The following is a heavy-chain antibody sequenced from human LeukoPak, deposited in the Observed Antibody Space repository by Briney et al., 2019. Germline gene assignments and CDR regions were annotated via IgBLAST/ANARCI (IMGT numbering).Heavy chain of an antibody. J-gene: IGHJ3*02. V-gene: IGHV3-23*01. CDR3: ARGRGAPFDAFDI. D-gene: IGHD3-10*01. Sequence: GGSLRLSCAASGFTFSRYAMSWVRQAPGKGLVWVSAISGSGGSTYYADSVKGRFTISRDNAKNSLYLQMNSLRAEDTAVYYCARGRGAPFDAFDIWGQGTMVTVSS. CDR2: ISGSGGST. CDR1: GFTFSRYA.